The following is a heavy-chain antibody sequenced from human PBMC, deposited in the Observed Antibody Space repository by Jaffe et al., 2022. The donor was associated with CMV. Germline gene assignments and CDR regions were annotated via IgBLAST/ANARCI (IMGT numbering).Heavy chain of an antibody. CDR1: GFTFSSYA. V-gene: IGHV3-23*01. CDR2: ISGSGGST. Sequence: EVQLLESGGGLVQPGGSLRLSCAASGFTFSSYAMSWVRQAPGKGLEWVSAISGSGGSTYYADSVKGRFTISRDNSKNTLYLQMNSLRAEDTAVYYCAKGRRVVVVAAKYYYYGMDVWGQGTTVTVSS. J-gene: IGHJ6*02. CDR3: AKGRRVVVVAAKYYYYGMDV. D-gene: IGHD2-15*01.